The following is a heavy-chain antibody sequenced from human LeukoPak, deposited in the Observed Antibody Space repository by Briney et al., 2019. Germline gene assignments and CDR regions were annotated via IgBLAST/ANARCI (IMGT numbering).Heavy chain of an antibody. CDR2: VHYSGST. V-gene: IGHV4-59*12. CDR1: GGSSSSYY. CDR3: ARVMGIGYFDY. Sequence: PSETLSLTCTVSGGSSSSYYWSWIRQPPGKGLEWIGYVHYSGSTNYNPSLKSRVTILVDTSKNQFSLKLSSVTAADTAVYYCARVMGIGYFDYWGQGTLVTVSS. J-gene: IGHJ4*02. D-gene: IGHD2-8*01.